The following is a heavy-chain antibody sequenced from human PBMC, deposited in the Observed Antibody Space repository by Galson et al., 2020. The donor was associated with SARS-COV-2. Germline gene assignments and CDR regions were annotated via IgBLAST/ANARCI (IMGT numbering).Heavy chain of an antibody. CDR2: INREGFTT. D-gene: IGHD3-22*01. Sequence: GGSLRLSCTASGFPFNNHWKHWVRHGPGQGLLWDSRINREGFTTTYADSVKGRFTISRDNTKNTLYLQMNSLRAEDTAVYCCAREPYYSNAFDLGGQGTMVTVSS. CDR1: GFPFNNHW. CDR3: AREPYYSNAFDL. J-gene: IGHJ3*01. V-gene: IGHV3-74*01.